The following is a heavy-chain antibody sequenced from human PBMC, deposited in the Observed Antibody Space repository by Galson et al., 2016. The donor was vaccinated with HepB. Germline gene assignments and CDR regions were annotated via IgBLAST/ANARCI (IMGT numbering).Heavy chain of an antibody. CDR2: IWFDGSNK. D-gene: IGHD3-22*01. CDR3: ARSAYQYDSRGYYYGEEWFDP. CDR1: GFAFRTYS. V-gene: IGHV3-33*08. J-gene: IGHJ5*02. Sequence: SLRLSCAASGFAFRTYSMNWVRQTPGKGLEWLAVIWFDGSNKYHADSVKCRFTISRDNSKNTVYLQMNSLRAEDTAVYYCARSAYQYDSRGYYYGEEWFDPWGQGTLVTVSS.